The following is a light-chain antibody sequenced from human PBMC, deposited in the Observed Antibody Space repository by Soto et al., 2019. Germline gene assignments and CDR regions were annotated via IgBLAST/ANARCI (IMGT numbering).Light chain of an antibody. CDR1: RNIKTS. CDR2: DAS. CDR3: QQINSFPPT. Sequence: DIQMTQSPSSVSASLGDRVTITCRASRNIKTSLAWYHQKPRKAPDLLLYDASTVQSGVPTRSSGSGAGTYFTTTISRLQPEDFATFYWQQINSFPPTFGGGTKVTI. J-gene: IGKJ4*01. V-gene: IGKV1-12*01.